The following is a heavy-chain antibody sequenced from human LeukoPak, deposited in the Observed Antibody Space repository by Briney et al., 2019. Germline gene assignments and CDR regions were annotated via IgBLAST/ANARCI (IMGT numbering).Heavy chain of an antibody. V-gene: IGHV4-59*01. CDR2: ISYSGTT. CDR3: ARDKGLPQAFDI. D-gene: IGHD5/OR15-5a*01. CDR1: GGSISSFY. J-gene: IGHJ3*02. Sequence: SETLSLTCTVSGGSISSFYWSWIRQPPGKGLEYIGYISYSGTTSYNPSLKSRVTISVDTSKNQFSLKLTSVTAADTAVYYCARDKGLPQAFDIWGQGTMVTVSS.